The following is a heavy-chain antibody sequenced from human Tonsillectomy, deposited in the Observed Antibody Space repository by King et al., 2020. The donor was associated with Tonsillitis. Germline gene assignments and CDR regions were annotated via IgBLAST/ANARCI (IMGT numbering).Heavy chain of an antibody. CDR1: GGSISSGGYS. CDR2: IYHSGST. J-gene: IGHJ6*02. CDR3: ARAPYYYDSSGHKYSHYGMDV. D-gene: IGHD3-22*01. Sequence: QLQESGSGLVKPSQTLSLTCAVSGGSISSGGYSWSWIRQPPGKGLEWIGYIYHSGSTYYNPSLKSRVTISVDRSKNQFSLKLSSVTAADTAVYYCARAPYYYDSSGHKYSHYGMDVCGQGPTATVSS. V-gene: IGHV4-30-2*01.